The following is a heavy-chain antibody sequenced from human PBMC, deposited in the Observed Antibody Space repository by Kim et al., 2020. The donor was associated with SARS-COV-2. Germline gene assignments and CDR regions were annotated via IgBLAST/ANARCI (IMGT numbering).Heavy chain of an antibody. CDR3: AKSTGTVKGGFDD. CDR1: GFDFKSYA. CDR2: ISPAAIST. J-gene: IGHJ5*02. V-gene: IGHV3-23*01. Sequence: GGSLRLSCVASGFDFKSYAMGWVRQAPGKGLEWVSGISPAAISTYSADSVKGRFTVSRDNSKNTLWLQMNSLRVDDTALYFCAKSTGTVKGGFDDLGQG. D-gene: IGHD3-16*01.